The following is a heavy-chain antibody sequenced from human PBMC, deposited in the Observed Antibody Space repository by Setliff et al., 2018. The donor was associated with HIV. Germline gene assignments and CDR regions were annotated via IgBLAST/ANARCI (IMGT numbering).Heavy chain of an antibody. J-gene: IGHJ4*02. V-gene: IGHV6-1*01. CDR2: TYYRSKWYN. CDR3: ARASKYGVRYYFDY. Sequence: PSQTLSLTCAISGDSVSSDTAAWNWIRQSPSRGLEWLGRTYYRSKWYNDYAPSVKSRIGINPDTSKNQFSLQLNSVTPDDTAVYFCARASKYGVRYYFDYWGLGTLVTVS. D-gene: IGHD4-17*01. CDR1: GDSVSSDTAA.